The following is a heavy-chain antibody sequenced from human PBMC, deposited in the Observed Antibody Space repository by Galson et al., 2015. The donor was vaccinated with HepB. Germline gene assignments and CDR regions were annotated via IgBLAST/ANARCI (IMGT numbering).Heavy chain of an antibody. Sequence: SLRLSCAVSGFIFSDSGMHWVRQSPGKGLEWLSFLQHDESRVFYGDSVKGRFTISRDISKNMLFLQMNSLTTEDPGVYYCAKDNPVLSSWGQGTLVTVSS. CDR2: LQHDESRV. CDR1: GFIFSDSG. V-gene: IGHV3-30*02. CDR3: AKDNPVLSS. J-gene: IGHJ4*02.